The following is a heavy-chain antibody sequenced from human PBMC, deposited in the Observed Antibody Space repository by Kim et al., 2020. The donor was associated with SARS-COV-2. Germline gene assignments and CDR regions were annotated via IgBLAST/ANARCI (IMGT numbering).Heavy chain of an antibody. D-gene: IGHD2-2*01. CDR3: ARADIVVVPAAMFGYFDY. J-gene: IGHJ4*02. Sequence: KRRITINPDTSKNQFSLQLNSVTPEDTAVYYCARADIVVVPAAMFGYFDYWGQGTLVTVSS. V-gene: IGHV6-1*01.